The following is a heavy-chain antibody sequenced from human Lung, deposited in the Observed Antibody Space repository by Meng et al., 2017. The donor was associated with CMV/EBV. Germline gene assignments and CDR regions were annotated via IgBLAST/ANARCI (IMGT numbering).Heavy chain of an antibody. D-gene: IGHD6-19*01. Sequence: VQLVESGAYVKRPRVSVKISCQASGYSLGGFYLNWARQAPGHGLEWLGRVNPISDDTHLAQKFEGRITVTRGATINTAFMELTRLRPDDTAVYYCAKSSDNGWSSWGPGTLVTVSS. J-gene: IGHJ4*01. CDR1: GYSLGGFY. V-gene: IGHV1-2*06. CDR2: VNPISDDT. CDR3: AKSSDNGWSS.